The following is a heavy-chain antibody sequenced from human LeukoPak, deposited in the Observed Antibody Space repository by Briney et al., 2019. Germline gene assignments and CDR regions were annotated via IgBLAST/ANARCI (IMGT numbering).Heavy chain of an antibody. Sequence: ASVKVFCKASGGTFSSYAISWVRQAPGQGLEWMGRIIPIFGTANYAQKFQGRVTITTDESTSTAYMELSSLRSEDTAVYYCARERYCSSTSCYAFDYWGQGTLVTVSS. CDR1: GGTFSSYA. CDR3: ARERYCSSTSCYAFDY. D-gene: IGHD2-2*01. J-gene: IGHJ4*02. CDR2: IIPIFGTA. V-gene: IGHV1-69*05.